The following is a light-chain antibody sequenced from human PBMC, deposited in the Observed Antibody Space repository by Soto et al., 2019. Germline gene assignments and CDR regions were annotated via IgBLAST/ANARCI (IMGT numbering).Light chain of an antibody. CDR1: SSNLGAVYD. V-gene: IGLV1-40*01. CDR3: QSSDSSLSGYV. J-gene: IGLJ1*01. Sequence: QSVLTQPPSVSGAPGQRITISCTGSSSNLGAVYDVHWYQQLPGTAPKLLIYVNTNRPSGVPGRFSGSKSGTSASLAISGLQAEDEADYYCQSSDSSLSGYVFGTGTKVTVL. CDR2: VNT.